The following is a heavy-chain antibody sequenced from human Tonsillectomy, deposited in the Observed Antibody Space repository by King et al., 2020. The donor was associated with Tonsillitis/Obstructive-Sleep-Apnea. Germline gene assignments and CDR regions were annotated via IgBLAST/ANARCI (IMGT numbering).Heavy chain of an antibody. CDR2: ISPYNGNT. Sequence: VQLVESGAEVKKPGASVKVSCKASGYTFTSYVINWVRQAPGQGPEWMGWISPYNGNTNYAYNGNTKYAQKFQGRVTMTTDISTSTAYKEMRSLRSDDTAVYYCAIFEYNSSTRWFDPWGQGTLVTVSS. CDR1: GYTFTSYV. J-gene: IGHJ5*02. CDR3: AIFEYNSSTRWFDP. D-gene: IGHD6-6*01. V-gene: IGHV1-18*01.